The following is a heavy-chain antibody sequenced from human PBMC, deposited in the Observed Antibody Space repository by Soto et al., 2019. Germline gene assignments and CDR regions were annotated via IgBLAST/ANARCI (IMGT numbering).Heavy chain of an antibody. CDR2: IYYSGST. Sequence: QVQLQESGPGLVRPSETLSLTCTVSGGSISSYYWSWIRPPPGKGLEWIGYIYYSGSTNYNPPLKSRVTISVDTSKNQFALKLSSVTAADTAGYYCARRYGDAVDFWGQGTLVTVSS. CDR3: ARRYGDAVDF. J-gene: IGHJ4*02. D-gene: IGHD4-17*01. V-gene: IGHV4-59*01. CDR1: GGSISSYY.